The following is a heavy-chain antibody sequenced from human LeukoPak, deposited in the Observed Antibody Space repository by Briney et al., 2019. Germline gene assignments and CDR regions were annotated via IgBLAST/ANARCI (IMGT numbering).Heavy chain of an antibody. D-gene: IGHD3-10*01. V-gene: IGHV3-23*01. CDR1: GFTFRSYA. J-gene: IGHJ4*02. CDR2: ISDSGSST. Sequence: GGSLRLSCAAPGFTFRSYAMSWVRQAPGKGLEWVSSISDSGSSTYYADSVKGRFTISRDNSKNTLYLQMNRLTAEDTAVYYCAASGSFYRLDYWGQGTLVTVSS. CDR3: AASGSFYRLDY.